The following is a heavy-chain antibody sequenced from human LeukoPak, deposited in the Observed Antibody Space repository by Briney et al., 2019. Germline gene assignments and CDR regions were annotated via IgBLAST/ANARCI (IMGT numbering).Heavy chain of an antibody. CDR1: GFTFSSYW. CDR3: ARDTYSSRWYFLKYYFHGKEL. Sequence: GGSLRLSCAASGFTFSSYWMSWVRQAPGKGLEWVANIKQDGSEKYYVDSVKGRFTISRDNAKNSLYLQMNSLRAEDTAVYYCARDTYSSRWYFLKYYFHGKELWGQGTKVNGFS. CDR2: IKQDGSEK. V-gene: IGHV3-7*01. D-gene: IGHD6-13*01. J-gene: IGHJ6*02.